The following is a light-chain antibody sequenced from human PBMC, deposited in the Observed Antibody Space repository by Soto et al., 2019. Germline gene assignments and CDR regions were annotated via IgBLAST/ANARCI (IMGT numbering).Light chain of an antibody. CDR2: AAS. Sequence: SASLGNRVSITCRASQGISNYLAWYQQKPGKAPKVLIYAASTLQPGVPSRFSGSGSGTDFTLTINSLQPDDIATYYCQNYDSAPITFGQGTRLEIK. CDR3: QNYDSAPIT. V-gene: IGKV1-27*01. CDR1: QGISNY. J-gene: IGKJ5*01.